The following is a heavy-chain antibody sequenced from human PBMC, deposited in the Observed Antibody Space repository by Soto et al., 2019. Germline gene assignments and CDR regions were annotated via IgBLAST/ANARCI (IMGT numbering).Heavy chain of an antibody. CDR1: GGSISSSSYY. Sequence: SETLSLTCTVSGGSISSSSYYWGWIRQPPGKGLEWIGSIYYSGSTYYNPSLKSRVTISVDTSKNQFSLKLSSVTAADTAVYYCARLGGYDSSGYYFDYWGQGTLVTVSS. J-gene: IGHJ4*02. CDR3: ARLGGYDSSGYYFDY. D-gene: IGHD3-22*01. V-gene: IGHV4-39*01. CDR2: IYYSGST.